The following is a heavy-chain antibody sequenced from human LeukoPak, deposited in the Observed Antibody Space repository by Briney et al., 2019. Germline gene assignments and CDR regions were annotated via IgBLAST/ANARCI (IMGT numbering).Heavy chain of an antibody. CDR2: INGSGGST. CDR1: GFTFSSYA. J-gene: IGHJ4*02. V-gene: IGHV3-23*01. D-gene: IGHD3-22*01. CDR3: AKDSANYYDSSGYSFDY. Sequence: PGGSLRLSCAASGFTFSSYAMSWVRQAPGKGLEWVSAINGSGGSTYYADSVKGRFTISRDNSKNTLYLQMNSLRAEDTAVYYCAKDSANYYDSSGYSFDYWGQGTLVTVSS.